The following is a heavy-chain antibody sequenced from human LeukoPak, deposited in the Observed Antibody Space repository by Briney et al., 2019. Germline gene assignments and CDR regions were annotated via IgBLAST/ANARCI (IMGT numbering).Heavy chain of an antibody. CDR2: IDPKSGGT. CDR1: GYTFSGYY. CDR3: AKDSRVSADY. D-gene: IGHD2-8*01. Sequence: GASVKVSCKPSGYTFSGYYIHWVRQAPGQGLEWLGRIDPKSGGTSFAHNFQGRVTITTDTSISTVYMDLSSLRSDDTAVYYCAKDSRVSADYWGQGTLVTVSS. J-gene: IGHJ4*02. V-gene: IGHV1-2*06.